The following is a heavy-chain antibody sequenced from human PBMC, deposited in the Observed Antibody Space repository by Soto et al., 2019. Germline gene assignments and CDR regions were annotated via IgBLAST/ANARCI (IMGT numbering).Heavy chain of an antibody. CDR2: IIPIFGTA. V-gene: IGHV1-69*06. CDR1: GGTFSSYA. D-gene: IGHD3-10*01. J-gene: IGHJ6*02. CDR3: ARVGWFGELLSHYYYGMDV. Sequence: SVKVSCKASGGTFSSYAISWVRQAPGQGLEWMGGIIPIFGTANYARKFQGRVTITADKSTSTAYMELSSLRSEDTAVYYCARVGWFGELLSHYYYGMDVWGQGTTVTVSS.